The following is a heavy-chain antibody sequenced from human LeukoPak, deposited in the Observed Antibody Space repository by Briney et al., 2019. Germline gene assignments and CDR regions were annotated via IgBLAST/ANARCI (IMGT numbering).Heavy chain of an antibody. CDR1: GFTFSSSA. V-gene: IGHV3-23*01. Sequence: GGSLRLSCAASGFTFSSSAMSWVRQAPGKGLEWVSAISGSGGSTYYADSVKGRFTISRDNSKNTVSLQMSSLRAEDTAVYYCVKDLYKGDTSSWYYFDYWGQGTLVTVSS. J-gene: IGHJ4*02. D-gene: IGHD6-13*01. CDR3: VKDLYKGDTSSWYYFDY. CDR2: ISGSGGST.